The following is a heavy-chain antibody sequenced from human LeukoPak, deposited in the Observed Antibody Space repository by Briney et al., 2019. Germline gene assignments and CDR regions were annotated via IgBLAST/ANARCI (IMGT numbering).Heavy chain of an antibody. CDR2: IYYSGST. V-gene: IGHV4-39*01. CDR1: GGSISSSSYY. J-gene: IGHJ3*02. CDR3: ARRSHLPAAMQEHAFDI. Sequence: SETLSLTCTVPGGSISSSSYYWGWIRQPPGKGLEWIVSIYYSGSTYYNPSLKSRVTISVNTSKNQFSLKLSSVTAADTAVYYCARRSHLPAAMQEHAFDIWGQGTMVTVSS. D-gene: IGHD2-2*01.